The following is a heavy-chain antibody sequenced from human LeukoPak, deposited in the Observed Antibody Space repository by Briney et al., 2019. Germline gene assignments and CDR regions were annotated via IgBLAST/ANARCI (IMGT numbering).Heavy chain of an antibody. CDR2: IYSGGST. J-gene: IGHJ4*02. V-gene: IGHV3-53*05. D-gene: IGHD3-22*01. CDR1: GFTVSSNF. CDR3: ARDNYDSSGYAIPFDY. Sequence: GGSLRLSCAAFGFTVSSNFMNWVRQAPGKGLEWVSIIYSGGSTYYADSVKGRFTISRDNSKNTLYLQMNSLRAEDTAVYYCARDNYDSSGYAIPFDYWGQGTLVTVSS.